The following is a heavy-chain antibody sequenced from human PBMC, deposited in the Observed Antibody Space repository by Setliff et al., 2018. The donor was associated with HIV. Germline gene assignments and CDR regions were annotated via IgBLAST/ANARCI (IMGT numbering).Heavy chain of an antibody. V-gene: IGHV1-2*06. J-gene: IGHJ3*01. CDR1: GYTFTGYY. D-gene: IGHD2-8*01. CDR2: INPNSGGT. CDR3: ATKVYCTNGVCLDAFDL. Sequence: PSVKVSCKASGYTFTGYYMHWVRQAPGQGLEWMGRINPNSGGTNYAQKFQGRVTMTRDTSSSTAYMELSRLRSDDTAVYYCATKVYCTNGVCLDAFDLWGQGTMVTVSS.